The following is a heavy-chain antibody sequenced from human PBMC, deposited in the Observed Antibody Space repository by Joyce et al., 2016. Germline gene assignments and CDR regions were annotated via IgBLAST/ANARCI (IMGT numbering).Heavy chain of an antibody. CDR2: INNREVT. J-gene: IGHJ4*02. D-gene: IGHD6-19*01. CDR3: ARSQWLAPLMY. CDR1: GGPFRGFF. V-gene: IGHV4-34*01. Sequence: QVQLQQWGAGLLKPSETLSLTCAVSGGPFRGFFWTWVRQPPGKGLEWIGDINNREVTNYKPSLKSRVTFSVDTSKNQFSLTLTSLSAAETAVYYCARSQWLAPLMYWGQGTPVTVSS.